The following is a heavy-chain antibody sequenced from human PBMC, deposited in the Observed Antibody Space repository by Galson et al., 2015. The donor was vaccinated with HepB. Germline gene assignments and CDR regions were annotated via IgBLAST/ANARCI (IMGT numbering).Heavy chain of an antibody. D-gene: IGHD3-10*01. J-gene: IGHJ4*02. CDR1: GGSFSGYY. Sequence: SETLSLTCAVYGGSFSGYYWSWIRQPPGKGLEWIGEIDHSGSTNYNPSLKSRVTISVDTSKNQFSLKLGSVTAADTAVYYCARRKEVRGLIYTFRQYFFDYWGQGTLVTVSS. CDR3: ARRKEVRGLIYTFRQYFFDY. CDR2: IDHSGST. V-gene: IGHV4-34*01.